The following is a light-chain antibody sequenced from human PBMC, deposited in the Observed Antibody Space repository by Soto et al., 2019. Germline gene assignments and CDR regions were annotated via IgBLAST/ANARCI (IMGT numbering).Light chain of an antibody. CDR2: YKSDSDK. Sequence: QAVLTQPSSLSASPGASASLTCTLRSGINVGTYRIYWYQQKPGSPPQYLLRYKSDSDKQQGSGVPSRFSGSKDASANAGILLISGLQSEDEADYYCMIWHSSASMVFGGGTKVTVL. J-gene: IGLJ2*01. V-gene: IGLV5-45*03. CDR1: SGINVGTYR. CDR3: MIWHSSASMV.